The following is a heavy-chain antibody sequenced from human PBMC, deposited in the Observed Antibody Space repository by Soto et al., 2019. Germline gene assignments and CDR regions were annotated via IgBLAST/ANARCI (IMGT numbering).Heavy chain of an antibody. D-gene: IGHD3-10*01. CDR2: IYHSGST. CDR3: ARDRWVLLDGSGDIFYYYGMDV. V-gene: IGHV4-4*02. J-gene: IGHJ6*02. Sequence: QVQLQESGPGLVKPSGTLSLTCAVSGGSISSSNWWSWVRQPPGKGLEWIGEIYHSGSTNYNPSLKSRVTISVDKSKNQFSLKLSSVTAADTAVYYCARDRWVLLDGSGDIFYYYGMDVWGQGTTVTVSS. CDR1: GGSISSSNW.